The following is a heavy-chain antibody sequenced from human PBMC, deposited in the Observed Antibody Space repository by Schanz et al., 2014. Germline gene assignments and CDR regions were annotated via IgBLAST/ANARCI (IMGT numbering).Heavy chain of an antibody. CDR3: AKDRWRATVMVDAFDI. CDR1: GFTFSAHA. CDR2: ISGSGGST. Sequence: EVLLVDSGGGLVQPGGSLRLSCGASGFTFSAHAMSWVRQAPGKGPEWFSAISGSGGSTDYADSVKGRFTISRDNSKNTVHLQMNSLRAEDTAVYFCAKDRWRATVMVDAFDIWGQGTKVTVSS. D-gene: IGHD4-4*01. V-gene: IGHV3-23*04. J-gene: IGHJ3*02.